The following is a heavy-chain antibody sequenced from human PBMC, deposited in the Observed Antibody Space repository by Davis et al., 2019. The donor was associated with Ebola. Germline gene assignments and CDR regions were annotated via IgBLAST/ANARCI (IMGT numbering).Heavy chain of an antibody. CDR2: ISPNSGGT. J-gene: IGHJ1*01. CDR1: GYSFPVYY. D-gene: IGHD3-9*01. CDR3: ARVEVTGLGYFPH. V-gene: IGHV1-2*02. Sequence: ASVKVSCKASGYSFPVYYVHWVRQAPGQGLEWMGWISPNSGGTEYAQKFQGRVTMPRDTSISTAYMELSSLRSDDTAIYYCARVEVTGLGYFPHWGQGTLVTVSS.